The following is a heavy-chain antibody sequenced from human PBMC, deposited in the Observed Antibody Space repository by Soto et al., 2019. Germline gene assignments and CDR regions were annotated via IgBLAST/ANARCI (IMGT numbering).Heavy chain of an antibody. CDR1: GFTFSSYW. J-gene: IGHJ6*02. Sequence: EVQLVESGGDLVQPGGSLRLSCAASGFTFSSYWMYWVRQAPGKGLVWVSRISSDGSRTDYADSVKGRFTISRDNARKTLYLQMNSLRDEDTAVYYCARVRYTSTGYYYGMDVWGQGTTVTVSS. CDR2: ISSDGSRT. CDR3: ARVRYTSTGYYYGMDV. V-gene: IGHV3-74*01. D-gene: IGHD6-13*01.